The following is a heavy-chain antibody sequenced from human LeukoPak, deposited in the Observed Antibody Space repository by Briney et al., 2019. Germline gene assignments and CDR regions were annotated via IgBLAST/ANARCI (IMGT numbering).Heavy chain of an antibody. D-gene: IGHD3-9*01. V-gene: IGHV3-30*03. J-gene: IGHJ6*02. CDR1: GFTFSTYG. CDR2: ISYDGNVK. Sequence: GRSLRLSCAASGFTFSTYGMHWVRQAPGKGLEWVAVISYDGNVKYYADSVKGRFTISRDNSKNTLYLQMNSLRAEDTAVYYCARDHDLRVLRYFDWSRVTNGMDVWGQGTTVTVSS. CDR3: ARDHDLRVLRYFDWSRVTNGMDV.